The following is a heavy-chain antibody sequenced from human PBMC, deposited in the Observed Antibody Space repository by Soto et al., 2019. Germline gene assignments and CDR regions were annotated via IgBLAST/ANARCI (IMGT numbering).Heavy chain of an antibody. CDR2: IYRTGST. V-gene: IGHV4-4*02. CDR1: GGSFTSNNW. CDR3: ASRDPGTSVDY. Sequence: QVQLQESGPGLVKPSGTLSLTCAVSGGSFTSNNWWTWVRQPPGQGLEWIGEIYRTGSTNYNPSLKSRVTISLDKSENQCSLKVTSLTAADTAVYYGASRDPGTSVDYWGQGTLVTVSS. D-gene: IGHD1-7*01. J-gene: IGHJ4*02.